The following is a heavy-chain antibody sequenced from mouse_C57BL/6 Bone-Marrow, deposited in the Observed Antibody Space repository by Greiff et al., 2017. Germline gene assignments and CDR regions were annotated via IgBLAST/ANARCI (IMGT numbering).Heavy chain of an antibody. V-gene: IGHV1-42*01. D-gene: IGHD1-1*01. CDR2: INPSTGGT. Sequence: EVQLVESGPELVKPGASVKISCKASGYSFTGYYMNWVKQSPEKSLEWIGEINPSTGGTTYNQKFKAKATLTVDKSSSTAYMQLKSLTSEDSAVYYCALRGNYYGSSPFYFDYWGQGTTLTVSS. CDR3: ALRGNYYGSSPFYFDY. CDR1: GYSFTGYY. J-gene: IGHJ2*01.